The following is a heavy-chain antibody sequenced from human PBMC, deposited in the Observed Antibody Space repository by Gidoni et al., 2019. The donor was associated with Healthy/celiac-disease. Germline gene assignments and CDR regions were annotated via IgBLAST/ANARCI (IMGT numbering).Heavy chain of an antibody. CDR1: GFTFSNAW. Sequence: EVQLVESGGGLVKPGGSLRLSCAASGFTFSNAWMSWVRPAPGKGLEWVGRIKSKTEGGTTDYAAPVKGRFTISRDDSKNTLYLQMNSLKTEDTAVYYCTTTIQSIVGAKNPWGQGTLVTVSS. CDR2: IKSKTEGGTT. D-gene: IGHD1-26*01. J-gene: IGHJ5*02. V-gene: IGHV3-15*01. CDR3: TTTIQSIVGAKNP.